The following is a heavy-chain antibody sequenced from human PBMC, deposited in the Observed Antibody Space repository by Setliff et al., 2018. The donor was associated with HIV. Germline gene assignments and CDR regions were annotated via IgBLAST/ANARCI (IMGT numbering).Heavy chain of an antibody. CDR2: IHYSGST. J-gene: IGHJ3*02. CDR1: GGSIRSH. Sequence: PSETLSLTCSVSGGSIRSHWSWIRQPPGKGLEWVGYIHYSGSTKYNSSLKRRVTMSIDTSKNQFSLKLSSATAADTAVYYCARARAMWDVWGGYREHYSFDIWGRGTMVTVSS. D-gene: IGHD3-16*02. CDR3: ARARAMWDVWGGYREHYSFDI. V-gene: IGHV4-59*11.